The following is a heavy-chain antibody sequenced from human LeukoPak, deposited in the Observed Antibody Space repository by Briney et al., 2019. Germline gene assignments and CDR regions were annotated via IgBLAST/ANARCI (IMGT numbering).Heavy chain of an antibody. Sequence: GGSLRLSCAASGFTVSSNSMSWVRQAPGKGLEWVSFLYSVGTTYYADSVKGRFTIFRHNSENTLYLQMNSLRAEDTAVYYCASRGGSSWFDYRGQGTLVTVSS. D-gene: IGHD6-13*01. CDR2: LYSVGTT. CDR1: GFTVSSNS. J-gene: IGHJ4*02. CDR3: ASRGGSSWFDY. V-gene: IGHV3-53*04.